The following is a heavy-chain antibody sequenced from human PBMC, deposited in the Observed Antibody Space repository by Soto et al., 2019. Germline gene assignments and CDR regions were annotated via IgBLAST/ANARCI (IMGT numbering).Heavy chain of an antibody. CDR3: AREGYNWNYDY. Sequence: GASVKVSCKASGGTFSSYAISWVRQAPGQGLEWMGGISPIFGTANYAQKFQGRVTITADESTSTAYMELSSLRSEDTAVYYCAREGYNWNYDYWGQGTLVTVSS. CDR2: ISPIFGTA. J-gene: IGHJ4*02. D-gene: IGHD1-20*01. V-gene: IGHV1-69*13. CDR1: GGTFSSYA.